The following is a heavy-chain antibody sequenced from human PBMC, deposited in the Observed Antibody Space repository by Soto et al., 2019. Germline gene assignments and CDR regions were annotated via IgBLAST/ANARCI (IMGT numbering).Heavy chain of an antibody. Sequence: PSETLSLTCTVSGASLSVFYLSWIRKSAGKGLERIGRIYATGTTDYNPSLKSRVMMSVDTSKKQFSLKLRSVTAADTAVYYCVRDGTKTLRDWFDPWGQGISVTVSS. J-gene: IGHJ5*02. CDR2: IYATGTT. V-gene: IGHV4-4*07. D-gene: IGHD1-1*01. CDR3: VRDGTKTLRDWFDP. CDR1: GASLSVFY.